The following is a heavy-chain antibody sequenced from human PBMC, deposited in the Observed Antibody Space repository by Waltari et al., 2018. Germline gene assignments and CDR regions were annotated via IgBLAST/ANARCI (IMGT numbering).Heavy chain of an antibody. V-gene: IGHV3-49*04. CDR1: EFNFDYYT. J-gene: IGHJ4*02. Sequence: EVQVVESGGGLVQPGRSLRLSCTTSEFNFDYYTMSWVRQAPWKGLEWVGFITSKAYGGTTEYAASVKDRFTISRDDSKSIAYLQMNSLKTEDTAMYYCTRGGHLDYWGQGALVTVSS. CDR2: ITSKAYGGTT. D-gene: IGHD3-16*01. CDR3: TRGGHLDY.